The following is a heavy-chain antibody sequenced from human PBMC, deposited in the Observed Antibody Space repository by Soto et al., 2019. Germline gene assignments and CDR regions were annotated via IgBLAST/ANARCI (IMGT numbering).Heavy chain of an antibody. CDR3: ARDVSIPYCSGGSCYSAIFDY. D-gene: IGHD2-15*01. J-gene: IGHJ4*02. CDR2: IIPILGIA. Sequence: ASVKVSCKASGGTFSSYTISWVRQAPGQGLEWMGRIIPILGIANYAQKFQGRVTITADKSTSTAYMELGSLSSEDTAVYYCARDVSIPYCSGGSCYSAIFDYWGQGTLVTVSS. V-gene: IGHV1-69*04. CDR1: GGTFSSYT.